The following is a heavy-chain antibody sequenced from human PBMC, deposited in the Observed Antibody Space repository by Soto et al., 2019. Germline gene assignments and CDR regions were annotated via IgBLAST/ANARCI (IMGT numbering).Heavy chain of an antibody. Sequence: SETLSLTCTVSGGSISSYYWSWIRQPPGKGLEWIGYIYYSGSTNYNPSLKSRVTISVDTSKNQFSLKLSSVTAADTAVYYCASSGWTIFGVVISQTIDYWGQGTLVTVSS. CDR1: GGSISSYY. D-gene: IGHD3-3*01. CDR3: ASSGWTIFGVVISQTIDY. CDR2: IYYSGST. J-gene: IGHJ4*02. V-gene: IGHV4-59*01.